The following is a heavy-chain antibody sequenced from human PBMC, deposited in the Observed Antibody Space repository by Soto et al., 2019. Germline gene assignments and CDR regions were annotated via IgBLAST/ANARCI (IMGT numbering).Heavy chain of an antibody. CDR2: ISGSGGST. D-gene: IGHD5-12*01. Sequence: PGGSLRLSCVDSGFTFRSSWMHWVRQAPGKGLEWVSAISGSGGSTYYADSVKGRFTISRDNSKNTLYLQMNSLRAEDTAVYYSAKDSPIVATMFDSGGRGTLFTVSS. CDR1: GFTFRSSW. CDR3: AKDSPIVATMFDS. V-gene: IGHV3-23*01. J-gene: IGHJ4*02.